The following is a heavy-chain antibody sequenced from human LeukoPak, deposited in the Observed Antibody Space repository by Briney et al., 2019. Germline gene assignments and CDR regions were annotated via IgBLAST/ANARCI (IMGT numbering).Heavy chain of an antibody. D-gene: IGHD5-18*01. V-gene: IGHV1-18*01. CDR3: ARDSVDTHMAPKDAFDI. CDR1: GYTFTSYG. CDR2: ISAYNGNT. J-gene: IGHJ3*02. Sequence: GASVKVSCKASGYTFTSYGISWVRQAPGQGLEWMGWISAYNGNTNYAQKLQGRVTMTTDTSTSTAYMELRSLRSDDTAVYYCARDSVDTHMAPKDAFDIWGQGTMVTVSS.